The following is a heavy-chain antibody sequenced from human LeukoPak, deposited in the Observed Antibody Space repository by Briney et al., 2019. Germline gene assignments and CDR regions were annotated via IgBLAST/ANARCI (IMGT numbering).Heavy chain of an antibody. J-gene: IGHJ4*02. Sequence: GGSLRLSCAASGFTFSSYAMHWVRQAPGKGLEWVAVISYDGSNKYYADSVKGRFTISRDNSKNTLYLQMNSLRAEDTAVYYCARDHETFRNIAVAGYFDYWGQGTLVTVSS. CDR2: ISYDGSNK. CDR1: GFTFSSYA. D-gene: IGHD6-19*01. CDR3: ARDHETFRNIAVAGYFDY. V-gene: IGHV3-30-3*01.